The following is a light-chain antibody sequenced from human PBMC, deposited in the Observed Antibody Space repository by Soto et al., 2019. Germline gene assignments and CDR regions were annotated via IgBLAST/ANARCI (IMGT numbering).Light chain of an antibody. CDR2: ASS. CDR3: LQSTMILPA. V-gene: IGKV1-5*01. J-gene: IGKJ1*01. CDR1: QSISSW. Sequence: PRASLSARVGGRVTITCRASQSISSWLAWYQQKPGKAPKLLISASSSLQSGVPSRFSGSGSGSDFTRRISSLQSEDCITAEWLQSTMILPAYGQGTKVDIK.